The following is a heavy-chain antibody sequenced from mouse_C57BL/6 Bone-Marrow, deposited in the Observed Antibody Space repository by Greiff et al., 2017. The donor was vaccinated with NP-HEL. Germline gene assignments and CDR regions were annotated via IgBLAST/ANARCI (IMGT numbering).Heavy chain of an antibody. CDR1: GFNIKDDY. Sequence: DVQLQESGAELVRPGASVKLSCTASGFNIKDDYMHWVKQRPEQGLEWIGWIDPENGDTEYASKFQGKATITADTSSNTAYLQLSSLTSEDTAVYYCTTTVDYFDYWGQGTTLTVSS. CDR2: IDPENGDT. CDR3: TTTVDYFDY. V-gene: IGHV14-4*01. J-gene: IGHJ2*01. D-gene: IGHD1-1*01.